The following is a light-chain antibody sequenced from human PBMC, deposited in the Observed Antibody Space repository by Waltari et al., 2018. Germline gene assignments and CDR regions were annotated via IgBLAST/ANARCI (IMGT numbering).Light chain of an antibody. Sequence: ETVLTQSPGTLSLSPGERATLLCRASQSVASRHLAWYQQKPGQAPRLLIYDASSRATGIPDRFSGSGSGTDFTLTITRLEPEDFAEYYCQQYGNPPRTFGQGTDVEIK. V-gene: IGKV3-20*01. CDR1: QSVASRH. J-gene: IGKJ1*01. CDR2: DAS. CDR3: QQYGNPPRT.